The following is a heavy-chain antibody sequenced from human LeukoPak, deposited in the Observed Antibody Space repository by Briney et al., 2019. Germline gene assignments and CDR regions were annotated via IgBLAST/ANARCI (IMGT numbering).Heavy chain of an antibody. CDR1: GFTFSSYN. D-gene: IGHD6-13*01. Sequence: GGSLRLSCAASGFTFSSYNMNWVRQAPGKGLEWVGRIKSKTDGGTTDYAAPVKGRFTISRDDSKNTLYLQMNSLKTEDTAVYYCTTDRGQHLTWGPYYYYYMDVWGKGTTVTVSS. J-gene: IGHJ6*03. CDR3: TTDRGQHLTWGPYYYYYMDV. V-gene: IGHV3-15*01. CDR2: IKSKTDGGTT.